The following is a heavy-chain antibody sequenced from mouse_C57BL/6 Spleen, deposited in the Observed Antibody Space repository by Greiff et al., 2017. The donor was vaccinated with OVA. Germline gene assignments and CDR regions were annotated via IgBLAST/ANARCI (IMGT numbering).Heavy chain of an antibody. Sequence: QVQLQQPGAELVKPGASVKLSCKASGYTFTSYWMQWVKQRPGQGLEWIGEIDPSDSYTNYNQKFKGKATLTVDTSSSTAYMQLSSLTSEDSAVYYCARRVLTGAFDYWGQGTTLTVSS. J-gene: IGHJ2*01. CDR1: GYTFTSYW. V-gene: IGHV1-50*01. CDR2: IDPSDSYT. D-gene: IGHD4-1*01. CDR3: ARRVLTGAFDY.